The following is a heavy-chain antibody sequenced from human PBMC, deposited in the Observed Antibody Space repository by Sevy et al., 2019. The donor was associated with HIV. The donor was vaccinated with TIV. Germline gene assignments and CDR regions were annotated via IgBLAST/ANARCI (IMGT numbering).Heavy chain of an antibody. Sequence: GGSLRLSCAASGFTFSSYVMHWVRQAPGKGLEWVAVIWYDGSNKYYADSVKGRFTISRDNSKNTLYLQMNSLRAEDTAVYYCARDSLATVVTPADYWGQGTLVTVSS. CDR2: IWYDGSNK. D-gene: IGHD4-17*01. V-gene: IGHV3-33*01. CDR3: ARDSLATVVTPADY. J-gene: IGHJ4*02. CDR1: GFTFSSYV.